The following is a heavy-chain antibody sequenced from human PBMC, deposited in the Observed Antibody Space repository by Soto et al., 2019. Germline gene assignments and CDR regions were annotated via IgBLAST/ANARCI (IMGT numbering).Heavy chain of an antibody. CDR3: ARASSQQLVMSDACDI. V-gene: IGHV4-59*01. J-gene: IGHJ3*02. Sequence: SETLSLTCTVSGGSINTYYWSWIRQPPGKGLEWIGYIYYSGSTSYNPSLKSRVTISVDTAKNQFSLKVNSVTAADTAVYYCARASSQQLVMSDACDIWGQGTMVTVSS. D-gene: IGHD6-13*01. CDR2: IYYSGST. CDR1: GGSINTYY.